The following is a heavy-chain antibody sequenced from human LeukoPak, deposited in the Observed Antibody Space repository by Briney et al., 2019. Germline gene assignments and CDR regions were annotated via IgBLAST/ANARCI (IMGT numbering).Heavy chain of an antibody. V-gene: IGHV4-30-4*01. D-gene: IGHD2-15*01. CDR1: GGSISSGDYY. J-gene: IGHJ4*02. CDR3: ARDGGMNCSGGSCYSLDY. Sequence: SQTLSLTCTVSGGSISSGDYYWSWIRQPPGKGLEWIGYIYYSGSTYYNPSLKSRVTISVDTSKNQFSLKLSSVTDADTAVYYCARDGGMNCSGGSCYSLDYWGQGTLVTVSS. CDR2: IYYSGST.